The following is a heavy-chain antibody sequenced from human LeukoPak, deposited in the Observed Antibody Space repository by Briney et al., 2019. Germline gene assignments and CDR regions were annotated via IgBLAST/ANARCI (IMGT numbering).Heavy chain of an antibody. Sequence: PGRSLRLSCAASGFTFSSYGMHWVRQAPGKGLEWVSSVSSSSSYIYYADSVKGRFTISRDNAKNSLYLQMNSLRAEDTAVYYCARDGHIVPAASYFDYWGQGTLVTVSS. CDR3: ARDGHIVPAASYFDY. V-gene: IGHV3-21*01. J-gene: IGHJ4*02. CDR1: GFTFSSYG. CDR2: VSSSSSYI. D-gene: IGHD2-2*01.